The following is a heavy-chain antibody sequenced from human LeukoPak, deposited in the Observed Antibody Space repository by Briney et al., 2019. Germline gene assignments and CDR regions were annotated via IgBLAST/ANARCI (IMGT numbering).Heavy chain of an antibody. CDR2: IDGSGGST. D-gene: IGHD6-19*01. J-gene: IGHJ4*02. Sequence: GGSLTLSCAASGFTFTTFAMTWVRRARGKGLQWVSPIDGSGGSTYYADSVRGRFTISRDNSKNTLYLQMNSLRAEDTAVYYCAKASPIYSSGWYYHFDYWGQGTLVTVSS. CDR3: AKASPIYSSGWYYHFDY. CDR1: GFTFTTFA. V-gene: IGHV3-23*01.